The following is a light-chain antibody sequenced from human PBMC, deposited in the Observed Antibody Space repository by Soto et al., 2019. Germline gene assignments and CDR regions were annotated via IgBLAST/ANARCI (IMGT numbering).Light chain of an antibody. J-gene: IGKJ1*01. CDR2: GAS. Sequence: STGALSLSPVERATLSCRASHSFNSIYVAWYQQKPGQAPWLLIYGASSTASGIPDMFSGRWCGTDFPPTSSRVEHEDVVVYYCQQYDRGTFGQGTKVDIK. CDR1: HSFNSIY. CDR3: QQYDRGT. V-gene: IGKV3-20*01.